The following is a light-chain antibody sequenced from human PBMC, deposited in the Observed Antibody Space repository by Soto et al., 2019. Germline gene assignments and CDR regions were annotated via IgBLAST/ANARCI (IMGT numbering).Light chain of an antibody. Sequence: DIVMTQSPLSLPVTPGEPASISCRYSQSLLQTNGYNYLDWYLQKPGQSPQLLIYLDSKRASGVPDGFSGSRSGTDFPLKISCGEAEDVEVYYCMQALQSLYTLGQEIKLVIK. CDR2: LDS. J-gene: IGKJ2*01. CDR3: MQALQSLYT. CDR1: QSLLQTNGYNY. V-gene: IGKV2-28*01.